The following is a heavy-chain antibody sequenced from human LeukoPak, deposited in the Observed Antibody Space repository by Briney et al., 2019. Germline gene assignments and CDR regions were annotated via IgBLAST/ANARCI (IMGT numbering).Heavy chain of an antibody. Sequence: SETLSLTCTVSGGSSRNYYWSWIRQPPGKELEWIGYIYNSGTTKYNPSLKSRVTISVATSKNQFSLRLTSVTAADTAVYYCARLDIVLMVYALDYWGQGTLVTVSS. V-gene: IGHV4-59*01. J-gene: IGHJ4*02. D-gene: IGHD2-8*01. CDR3: ARLDIVLMVYALDY. CDR1: GGSSRNYY. CDR2: IYNSGTT.